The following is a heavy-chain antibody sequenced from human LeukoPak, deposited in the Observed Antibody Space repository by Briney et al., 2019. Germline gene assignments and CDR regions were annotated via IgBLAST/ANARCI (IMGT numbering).Heavy chain of an antibody. CDR3: ARDGRGIVVTDDAFDI. CDR2: INTNTGNP. Sequence: ASVKVSCKASGYTFTSYAMNWVRQAPGQGLEWMGWINTNTGNPTYAQGFTGRFVFSLDTSVSTAYLQICSLKAEDTAVYYCARDGRGIVVTDDAFDIWAKGQWSPSLQ. J-gene: IGHJ3*02. CDR1: GYTFTSYA. D-gene: IGHD3-22*01. V-gene: IGHV7-4-1*01.